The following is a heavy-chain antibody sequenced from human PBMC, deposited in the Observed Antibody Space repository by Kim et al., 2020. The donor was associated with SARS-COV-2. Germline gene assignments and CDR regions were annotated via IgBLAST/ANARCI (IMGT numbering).Heavy chain of an antibody. Sequence: GGSLRLSCAASGFIFSRYWMSWVRQAPGKGLEWGANIKQEGSEKYYVDSVKGRFTSARDNAKTSLYLQMNSLRAEDTAVYYCARVDYDSSGLWIRAAFDIWGQGTMVTVSS. D-gene: IGHD3-22*01. J-gene: IGHJ3*02. CDR1: GFIFSRYW. CDR3: ARVDYDSSGLWIRAAFDI. CDR2: IKQEGSEK. V-gene: IGHV3-7*04.